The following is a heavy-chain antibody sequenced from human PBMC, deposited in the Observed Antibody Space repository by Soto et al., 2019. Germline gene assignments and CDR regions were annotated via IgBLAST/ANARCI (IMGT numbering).Heavy chain of an antibody. CDR2: IFSSDSSA. J-gene: IGHJ4*02. CDR3: GTWRGSSYFDY. V-gene: IGHV5-51*01. CDR1: GFTFSSYS. D-gene: IGHD2-2*01. Sequence: GESLKISCNASGFTFSSYSLGWVRHMPGKGLQWMGNIFSSDSSAKYSPSFVGQVTISVDRSINTAYLQWSSLKASDTAIYYCGTWRGSSYFDYWGPGTPVTVSS.